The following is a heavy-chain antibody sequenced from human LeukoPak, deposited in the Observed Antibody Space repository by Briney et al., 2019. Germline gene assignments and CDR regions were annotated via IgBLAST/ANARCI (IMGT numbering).Heavy chain of an antibody. CDR2: VNPNSGGT. J-gene: IGHJ4*02. CDR3: ASGRGYGDYRGPFDY. Sequence: ASVKVSCKASGYTFTGYYMHWVRQAPGQGLEWMGWVNPNSGGTNYAQKFQGRVTMTRDTSISTAYMELSRLRSDDTAVYYCASGRGYGDYRGPFDYWGQGTLVTVSS. D-gene: IGHD4-17*01. CDR1: GYTFTGYY. V-gene: IGHV1-2*02.